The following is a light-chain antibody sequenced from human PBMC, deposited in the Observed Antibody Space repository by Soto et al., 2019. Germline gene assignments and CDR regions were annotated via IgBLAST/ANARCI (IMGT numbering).Light chain of an antibody. CDR1: QGISSA. CDR2: DAS. J-gene: IGKJ1*01. V-gene: IGKV1-13*02. Sequence: AIQLTQSPSSLSASVGDRVTITCRAGQGISSALAWYQQKPGKAPKLLIYDASSLESGVPSRFSGSGSGTEFTLTISSLQPDDFATYYCQQYNSYSGTFGQGTKVDI. CDR3: QQYNSYSGT.